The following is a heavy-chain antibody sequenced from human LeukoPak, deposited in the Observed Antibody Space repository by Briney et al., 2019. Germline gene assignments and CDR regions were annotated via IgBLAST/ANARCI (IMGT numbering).Heavy chain of an antibody. V-gene: IGHV1-18*01. CDR1: GYTFTSFG. D-gene: IGHD3/OR15-3a*01. CDR3: ARFERWTGTVYLDY. CDR2: ISAYNGNT. Sequence: ASVKVSCKASGYTFTSFGISWVRQAPGQGLEWMGWISAYNGNTNHAQKLQGRVTMTTDTSTSTAYMELGSLRSDDTAVYYCARFERWTGTVYLDYWGQGTLVTVSS. J-gene: IGHJ4*02.